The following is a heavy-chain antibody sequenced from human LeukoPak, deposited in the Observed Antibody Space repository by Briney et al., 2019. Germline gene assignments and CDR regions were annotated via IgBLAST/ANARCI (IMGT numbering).Heavy chain of an antibody. CDR3: ARGRGSTSRY. CDR1: GYTFTSYG. J-gene: IGHJ4*02. V-gene: IGHV1-18*01. CDR2: ISTYNGNT. Sequence: VTSVKVSCKASGYTFTSYGITWVRQAPGQGLEWMGWISTYNGNTNYAQNLQGRVTMTADTSTSTAYMELRSLISDDTAVYYCARGRGSTSRYWGQGTLVTVSS. D-gene: IGHD5-12*01.